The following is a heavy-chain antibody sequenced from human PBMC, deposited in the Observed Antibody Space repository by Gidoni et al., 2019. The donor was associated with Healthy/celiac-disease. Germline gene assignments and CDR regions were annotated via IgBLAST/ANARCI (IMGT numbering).Heavy chain of an antibody. CDR2: IIPIFGTA. CDR3: AHCTVTRIGAFDI. J-gene: IGHJ3*02. CDR1: GGNFSSYA. D-gene: IGHD4-17*01. Sequence: QVQRVQSGDEVKKPGSSVKVSWKAAGGNFSSYAISWVRQAPGQGLEWMGGIIPIFGTANYAQKFPCRVTITADESTSTAYMELSSLRSEDTAVYYCAHCTVTRIGAFDIWGQGTMVTVSS. V-gene: IGHV1-69*01.